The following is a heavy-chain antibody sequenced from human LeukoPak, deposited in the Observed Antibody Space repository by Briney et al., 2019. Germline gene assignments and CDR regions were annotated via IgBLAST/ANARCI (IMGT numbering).Heavy chain of an antibody. V-gene: IGHV4-4*07. D-gene: IGHD6-19*01. Sequence: SETLSLTCTVSGGSISSYYWSWIRQPAGKGLEWIGRIHTSGSTNYNPSLKSRVTMSVDTSKNQFSLKLSSVTAADTAVYYCARAGAVAGAMNAFDIWGQGTMVTVSS. CDR1: GGSISSYY. CDR3: ARAGAVAGAMNAFDI. J-gene: IGHJ3*02. CDR2: IHTSGST.